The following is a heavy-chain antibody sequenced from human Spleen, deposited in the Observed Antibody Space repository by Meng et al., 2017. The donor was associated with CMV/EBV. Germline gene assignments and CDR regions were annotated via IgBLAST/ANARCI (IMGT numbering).Heavy chain of an antibody. CDR3: ARAHTPDY. J-gene: IGHJ4*02. V-gene: IGHV3-21*01. CDR2: ISSGSRYI. D-gene: IGHD5-18*01. CDR1: GLIFNSYS. Sequence: LRLSCAASGLIFNSYSMNWVRQAPGKGLEWVSSISSGSRYIYYGDSVKGRFTISRDNAKNSLYLQMNSLRAEDTAMYYCARAHTPDYWGQGTLVTVSS.